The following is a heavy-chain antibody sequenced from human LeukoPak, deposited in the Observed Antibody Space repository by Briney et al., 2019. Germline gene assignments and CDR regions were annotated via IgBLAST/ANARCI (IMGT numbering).Heavy chain of an antibody. D-gene: IGHD4-23*01. J-gene: IGHJ4*02. Sequence: GGSLRLSCVASGFTVSSNYMSWVRQAPGKGLEWVSVIYTGGSTYYADSVKGRFTISRDNSKNTLYLQMNSLRAEDTAVYYCASFLRWHFDYWGQGTLVTVSS. CDR1: GFTVSSNY. CDR2: IYTGGST. CDR3: ASFLRWHFDY. V-gene: IGHV3-66*01.